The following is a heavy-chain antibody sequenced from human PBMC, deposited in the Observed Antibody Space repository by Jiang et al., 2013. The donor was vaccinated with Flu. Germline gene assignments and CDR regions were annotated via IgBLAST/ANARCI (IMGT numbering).Heavy chain of an antibody. CDR2: IYSGGST. V-gene: IGHV4-31*01. Sequence: VQLVESGPGLVQPSQTLSLTCTVSGGSITSGGYYWNWFRQHPGKGLEWIGYIYSGGSTFYSPSLKSPASISLDTSKNHFSLILTSVTAADTAVYYCAREGRPPLSSFPHFWYFDLVGPWHPGHCLL. D-gene: IGHD3-3*02. CDR3: AREGRPPLSSFPHFWYFDL. CDR1: GGSITSGGYY. J-gene: IGHJ2*01.